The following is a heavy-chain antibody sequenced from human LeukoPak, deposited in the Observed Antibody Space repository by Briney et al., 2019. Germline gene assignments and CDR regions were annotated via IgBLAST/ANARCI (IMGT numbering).Heavy chain of an antibody. CDR1: GGTFSSYA. Sequence: ASVKVSCKASGGTFSSYAISWVRQAPGQGLEWMGRIIPILGIANYAQKFQGRVTITADKSTSTAYMEIISLRSEDTAIYYCAGSKRGAPYYYYMDFWGKGTTVTVSS. CDR3: AGSKRGAPYYYYMDF. V-gene: IGHV1-69*04. D-gene: IGHD4/OR15-4a*01. J-gene: IGHJ6*03. CDR2: IIPILGIA.